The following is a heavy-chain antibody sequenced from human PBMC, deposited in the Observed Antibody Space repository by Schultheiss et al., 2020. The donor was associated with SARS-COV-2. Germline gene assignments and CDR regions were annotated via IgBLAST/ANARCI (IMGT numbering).Heavy chain of an antibody. Sequence: GGSLRLSCAASGFTFNNYGMHWVRQAPGKGLEWVAAISYEGSIKYYADSVKGRFTISRDSFKNTLYLQTNSLRPDDTAVYYCARLAAAAGKYYYGMDVWGQGTTVTVSS. CDR2: ISYEGSIK. V-gene: IGHV3-30*03. D-gene: IGHD6-13*01. CDR1: GFTFNNYG. J-gene: IGHJ6*02. CDR3: ARLAAAAGKYYYGMDV.